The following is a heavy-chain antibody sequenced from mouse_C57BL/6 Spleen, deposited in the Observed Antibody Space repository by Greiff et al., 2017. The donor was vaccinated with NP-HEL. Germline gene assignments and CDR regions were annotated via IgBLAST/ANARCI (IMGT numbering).Heavy chain of an antibody. CDR1: GYAFSSSW. CDR2: IYPGDGDT. J-gene: IGHJ3*01. D-gene: IGHD2-3*01. CDR3: ARQRDGYWFAY. Sequence: QVHVKQSGPELVKPGASVKISCKASGYAFSSSWMNWVKQRPGKGLEWIGRIYPGDGDTNYNGKFKGKATLTADKSSSTAYMQLSSLTSEDSAVYFGARQRDGYWFAYWGQGTLVTVSA. V-gene: IGHV1-82*01.